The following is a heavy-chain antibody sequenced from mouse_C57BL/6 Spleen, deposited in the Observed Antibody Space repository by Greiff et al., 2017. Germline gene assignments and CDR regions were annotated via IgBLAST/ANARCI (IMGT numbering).Heavy chain of an antibody. D-gene: IGHD1-1*01. CDR3: ARKHYGSSYFDY. J-gene: IGHJ2*01. CDR2: IDPSDSYT. Sequence: QVQLQQPGAELVMPGASVKLSCKASGYTFTSYWMHWVKQRPGQGLEWIGEIDPSDSYTNYNQKFKGKSTLTVDKSSSTAYMQLSSLTSEDSAVXYCARKHYGSSYFDYWGQGTTLTVSS. V-gene: IGHV1-69*01. CDR1: GYTFTSYW.